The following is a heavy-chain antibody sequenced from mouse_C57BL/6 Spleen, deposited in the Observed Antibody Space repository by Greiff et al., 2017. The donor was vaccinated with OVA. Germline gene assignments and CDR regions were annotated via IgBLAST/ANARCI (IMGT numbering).Heavy chain of an antibody. Sequence: EVKLEESGEGLVKPGGSLKLSCAASGFTFSSYAMSWVRQTPEKRLEWVAYISSGGDYIYYADTVNGRFTISRDNARNTRYLQMSSLKSEDTAMYYCTRVYDYDREYFDDWGQGTTLTVSS. CDR1: GFTFSSYA. D-gene: IGHD2-4*01. CDR2: ISSGGDYI. CDR3: TRVYDYDREYFDD. V-gene: IGHV5-9-1*02. J-gene: IGHJ2*01.